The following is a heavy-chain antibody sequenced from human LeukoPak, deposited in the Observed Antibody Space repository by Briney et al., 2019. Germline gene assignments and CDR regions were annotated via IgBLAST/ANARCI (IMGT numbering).Heavy chain of an antibody. J-gene: IGHJ4*02. CDR2: ISGSGSST. CDR3: AKGAQYDFWSGYTLEYFDV. CDR1: GFTFSSYA. Sequence: PGGSLRLSRAASGFTFSSYAMHWVRQAPGKGLEWVSFISGSGSSTHYADSVKGRFTISRDNSNNTLYLQINSLRADDTAAYYCAKGAQYDFWSGYTLEYFDVWGKGTLVTVSS. V-gene: IGHV3-23*01. D-gene: IGHD3-3*01.